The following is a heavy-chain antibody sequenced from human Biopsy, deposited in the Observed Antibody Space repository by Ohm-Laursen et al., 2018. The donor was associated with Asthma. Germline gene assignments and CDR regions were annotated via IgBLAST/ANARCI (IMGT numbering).Heavy chain of an antibody. Sequence: SLRLSCAASGFTFSDSPMNWVRQAPGKGLEWLSIITCSGTTTYYADSPKGRFTISRDKSKNTLYLQMNSLRAEDTAVYYCAKDERAYYGWESKYMQPVPLGDWGQGTLVIVSA. CDR3: AKDERAYYGWESKYMQPVPLGD. D-gene: IGHD2-21*01. J-gene: IGHJ4*02. CDR2: ITCSGTTT. V-gene: IGHV3-23*03. CDR1: GFTFSDSP.